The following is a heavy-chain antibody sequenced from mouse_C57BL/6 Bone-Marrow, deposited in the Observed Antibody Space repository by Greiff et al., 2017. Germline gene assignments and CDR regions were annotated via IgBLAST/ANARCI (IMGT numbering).Heavy chain of an antibody. CDR1: GFNIKDDY. J-gene: IGHJ4*01. CDR3: TTCYEYYYYAMDY. Sequence: VQLQQSGAELVRPGASVKLSCTASGFNIKDDYMHWVKQRPEQGLEWIGWIDPENGDTEYASKFQGKATITADKSSNTAYLQLSSLTSEDTAVYYCTTCYEYYYYAMDYWGQGTSVTVSA. V-gene: IGHV14-4*01. D-gene: IGHD2-4*01. CDR2: IDPENGDT.